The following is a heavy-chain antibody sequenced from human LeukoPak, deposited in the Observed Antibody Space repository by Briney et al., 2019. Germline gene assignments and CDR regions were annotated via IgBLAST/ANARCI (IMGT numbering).Heavy chain of an antibody. CDR1: GFTVSSNY. V-gene: IGHV3-53*01. D-gene: IGHD2/OR15-2a*01. CDR2: IYSGGST. Sequence: GGSLRLSCAASGFTVSSNYMSWVRQAPGKGLEWVSVIYSGGSTYYADSVKGRFTISRDNSKNTLYLQMNSLRAEDTAVYYCASGTFLYLIDYWGQGTLVTVSS. CDR3: ASGTFLYLIDY. J-gene: IGHJ4*02.